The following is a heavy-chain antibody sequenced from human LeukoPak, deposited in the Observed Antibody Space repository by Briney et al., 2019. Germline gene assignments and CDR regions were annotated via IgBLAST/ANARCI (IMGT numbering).Heavy chain of an antibody. CDR3: AKDLFLRIQLWLYDY. J-gene: IGHJ4*02. D-gene: IGHD5-18*01. Sequence: GGSLRLSCAASGLTFSSHWMHWVRQAPGKGLVWVSRITNDGSSTTYADSVKGRFTISRDNAKNTLYLQMNSLRAEDTAVYYCAKDLFLRIQLWLYDYWGQGTLVTVSS. CDR2: ITNDGSST. V-gene: IGHV3-74*01. CDR1: GLTFSSHW.